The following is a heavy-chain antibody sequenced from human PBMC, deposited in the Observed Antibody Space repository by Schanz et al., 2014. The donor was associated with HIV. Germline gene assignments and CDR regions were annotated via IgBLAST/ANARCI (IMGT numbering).Heavy chain of an antibody. CDR2: VRHDGGAT. CDR3: AKMARSVAANTNFDY. Sequence: QVLESGGGLVQTGGSLRLSCVASGFTFSDFSMNWVRRAPGKGLEWISAVRHDGGATYYADSVKGRFTISRDNSKNTLYLQMNSLRAEDTAVYYCAKMARSVAANTNFDYWGQGTLVTVSS. CDR1: GFTFSDFS. D-gene: IGHD6-19*01. V-gene: IGHV3-23*01. J-gene: IGHJ4*02.